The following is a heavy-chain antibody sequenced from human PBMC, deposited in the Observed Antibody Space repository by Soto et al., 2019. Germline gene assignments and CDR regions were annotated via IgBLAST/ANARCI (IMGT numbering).Heavy chain of an antibody. CDR3: ARGPSGDKVDS. J-gene: IGHJ4*02. D-gene: IGHD7-27*01. CDR2: IYDGGRT. V-gene: IGHV4-30-4*01. Sequence: QVQLQESGPGLVKPSQTLSLTCTVSGGSISTVDYWWSWIRQSPDMGLEWIGHIYDGGRTYNNPCLGSRVTLSVDTSKSQLALTLSSVRAADPAVYYCARGPSGDKVDSWGQGTLVTVSS. CDR1: GGSISTVDYW.